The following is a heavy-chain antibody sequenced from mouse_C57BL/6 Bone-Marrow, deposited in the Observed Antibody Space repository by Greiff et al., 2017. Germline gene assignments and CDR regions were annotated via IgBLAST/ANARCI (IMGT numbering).Heavy chain of an antibody. Sequence: QVQLKQSGPGLVQPSQSLSITCTVSGFSLTSYGVHWVRQSPGKGLEWLGVIWSGGSTDYNAAFISRLSISKDNSKCQVFFKMNSLQADDTAIYYCASYYDAMDYWGQGTSVTVSS. V-gene: IGHV2-2*01. CDR3: ASYYDAMDY. J-gene: IGHJ4*01. CDR2: IWSGGST. CDR1: GFSLTSYG.